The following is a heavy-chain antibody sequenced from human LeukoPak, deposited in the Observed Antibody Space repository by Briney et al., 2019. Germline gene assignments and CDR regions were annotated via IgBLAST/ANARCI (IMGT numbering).Heavy chain of an antibody. CDR1: GYTFTGYY. V-gene: IGHV1-2*02. CDR3: ARGDSSSWYRPGLDY. Sequence: ASVKVSCKASGYTFTGYYMHWVRQAPGQGVEWMGWINPNSGGTNYAQKFQGRVTMTRDTSISTAYMELSRLRSDDTAVYYCARGDSSSWYRPGLDYWGQGTLVTVSS. CDR2: INPNSGGT. J-gene: IGHJ4*02. D-gene: IGHD6-13*01.